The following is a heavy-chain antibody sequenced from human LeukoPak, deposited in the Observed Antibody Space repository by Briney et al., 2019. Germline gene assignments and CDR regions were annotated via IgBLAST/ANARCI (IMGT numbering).Heavy chain of an antibody. D-gene: IGHD4-17*01. CDR1: GYTFTSYG. Sequence: GASVKVSCKASGYTFTSYGISWVRQAPGQGLEWMGWISTYNGNTDFAQKLQGRVTMTTDTSTSTAYMGLRSLRSDDTAVYYCARITQTDYDFDYWGQGTLAIVSS. J-gene: IGHJ4*02. CDR2: ISTYNGNT. V-gene: IGHV1-18*01. CDR3: ARITQTDYDFDY.